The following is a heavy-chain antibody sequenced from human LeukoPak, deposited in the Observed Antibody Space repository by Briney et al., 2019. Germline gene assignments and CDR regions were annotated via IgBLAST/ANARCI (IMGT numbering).Heavy chain of an antibody. CDR1: GFTVSTNY. CDR2: IYSGGST. V-gene: IGHV3-66*01. D-gene: IGHD1-1*01. CDR3: AKTTEERYFQH. Sequence: GGSLRLSCAASGFTVSTNYMSWVRQAPGKGLEWVSVIYSGGSTYYADSVKGRFTISRDNSKNTLYLQMNSLRAEDTAVYYCAKTTEERYFQHWGQGTLVTVSS. J-gene: IGHJ1*01.